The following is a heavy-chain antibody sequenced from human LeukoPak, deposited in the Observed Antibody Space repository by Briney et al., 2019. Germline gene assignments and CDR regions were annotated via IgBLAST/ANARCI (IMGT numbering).Heavy chain of an antibody. D-gene: IGHD2-2*01. CDR3: ARGLDAEFDP. CDR1: GGSFSGYY. V-gene: IGHV4-34*01. CDR2: INHSGST. J-gene: IGHJ5*02. Sequence: SETLSLTCAVYGGSFSGYYWSWIRQPPGKGLEWIGEINHSGSTNYNPSLKSRVTISVDTSKNQFSLKLSSVTAADTAVYYRARGLDAEFDPWGQGTLVTVSS.